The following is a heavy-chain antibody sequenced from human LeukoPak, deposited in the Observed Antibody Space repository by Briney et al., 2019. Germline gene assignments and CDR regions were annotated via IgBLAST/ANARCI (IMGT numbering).Heavy chain of an antibody. CDR3: ARGYTIFGVVIPSYYYYYMDV. D-gene: IGHD3-3*01. Sequence: PGGSLRLSCAASGFTFSSYWMHWVRQAPGKGLVWASRINSDGSSTSYADSVKGRFTISRDNAKNTLYLQMNSLRAEDTAVYYCARGYTIFGVVIPSYYYYYMDVWGKGTTVTVSS. CDR2: INSDGSST. V-gene: IGHV3-74*01. CDR1: GFTFSSYW. J-gene: IGHJ6*03.